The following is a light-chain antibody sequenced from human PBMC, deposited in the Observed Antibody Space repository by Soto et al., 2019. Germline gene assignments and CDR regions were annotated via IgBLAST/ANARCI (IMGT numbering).Light chain of an antibody. V-gene: IGLV2-11*01. CDR1: SSDVGAYNF. CDR2: DVN. CDR3: CSYAGNYKYV. J-gene: IGLJ1*01. Sequence: QSALTQPHSVSGSPGQSVTISCTGTSSDVGAYNFASWYQQRPGTAPRLIIYDVNKRPSGVPDRFSGSKSGNTASLTISGLQAEDEADYYCCSYAGNYKYVFGGGTKVTVL.